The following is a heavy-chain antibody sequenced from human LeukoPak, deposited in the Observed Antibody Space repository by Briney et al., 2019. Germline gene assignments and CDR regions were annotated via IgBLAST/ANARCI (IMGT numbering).Heavy chain of an antibody. J-gene: IGHJ4*02. D-gene: IGHD1-26*01. V-gene: IGHV4-61*02. CDR3: VSRGITAPMREY. CDR1: GGSITDSTYY. Sequence: PSQTLSLTCTVSGGSITDSTYYWTWIRQPAGKGLEWIGRFYSSGTINYNPSLESRVSISLDTSNNQFSLRLTSVTAADTAVYYCVSRGITAPMREYWGQGALVTVSS. CDR2: FYSSGTI.